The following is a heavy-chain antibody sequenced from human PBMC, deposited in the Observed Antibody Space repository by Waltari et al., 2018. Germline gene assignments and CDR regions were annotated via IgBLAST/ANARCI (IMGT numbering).Heavy chain of an antibody. CDR1: GGSISSSSYY. CDR2: IYYSGSN. V-gene: IGHV4-39*01. D-gene: IGHD2-8*01. J-gene: IGHJ2*01. CDR3: ARHPAMTIMLWYFDL. Sequence: QLQLQESGPGLVKPSETLSLTCTVSGGSISSSSYYWGWIRQPPGKGLEWIGSIYYSGSNYYNPSLNSRVTISVDTSKNQFSLKLSSVTAADTAVYYCARHPAMTIMLWYFDLWGRGTLVTVSS.